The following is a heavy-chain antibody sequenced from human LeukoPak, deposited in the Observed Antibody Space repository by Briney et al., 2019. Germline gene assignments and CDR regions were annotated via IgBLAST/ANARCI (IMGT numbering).Heavy chain of an antibody. CDR1: GGSFSGYY. V-gene: IGHV4-34*01. Sequence: SETLSLTCAVYGGSFSGYYWSWIRQPPGKGLEWIGEINHSGSTNYNPSLKSRVTISVDTSKNQFSLKLSSVTAADTAVYYCARLVVVAATTRRVYNRFDPWGQGTLVTVSS. CDR3: ARLVVVAATTRRVYNRFDP. J-gene: IGHJ5*02. CDR2: INHSGST. D-gene: IGHD2-15*01.